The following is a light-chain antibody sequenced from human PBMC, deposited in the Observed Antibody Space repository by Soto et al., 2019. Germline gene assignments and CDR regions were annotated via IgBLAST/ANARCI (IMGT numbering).Light chain of an antibody. V-gene: IGLV2-11*01. CDR3: CSFAGSFYV. Sequence: QSALTQPRSVSGSPGQSVAISCTGTSRDVDAYDFVSWYQHHPGKAPKLIISEVSKRPSGVSHRFSGSKSGNTDSLTISGLQAEDEADYFCCSFAGSFYVFGTGTKVTVL. CDR2: EVS. CDR1: SRDVDAYDF. J-gene: IGLJ1*01.